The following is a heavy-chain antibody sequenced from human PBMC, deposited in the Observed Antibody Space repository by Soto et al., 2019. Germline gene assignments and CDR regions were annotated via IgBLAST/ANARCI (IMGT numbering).Heavy chain of an antibody. D-gene: IGHD6-13*01. CDR2: IYPGDSDT. Sequence: GESLKISCKGSGYSFTSYCIGWVGQMPGKGLEWMGIIYPGDSDTRYSPSFQGQVTISADKSISTAYLQWSSLKASDTAMYYCARLVAAASTGGYYYGMDVWGQGTTVTVSS. V-gene: IGHV5-51*01. CDR3: ARLVAAASTGGYYYGMDV. J-gene: IGHJ6*02. CDR1: GYSFTSYC.